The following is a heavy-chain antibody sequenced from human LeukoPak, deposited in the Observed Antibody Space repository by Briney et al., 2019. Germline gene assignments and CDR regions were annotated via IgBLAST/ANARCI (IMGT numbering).Heavy chain of an antibody. Sequence: ASVKVSCKASGNTFSSYAISWVRQAPGQGLEWMGWINTNTGNPTYTQGFTGRFVFSLDTSVSTAYLQISSLKAEDTAVYYCAVSPNYGDYVLLFVSWGQGALVTVSS. D-gene: IGHD4-17*01. CDR3: AVSPNYGDYVLLFVS. V-gene: IGHV7-4-1*02. CDR2: INTNTGNP. CDR1: GNTFSSYA. J-gene: IGHJ5*01.